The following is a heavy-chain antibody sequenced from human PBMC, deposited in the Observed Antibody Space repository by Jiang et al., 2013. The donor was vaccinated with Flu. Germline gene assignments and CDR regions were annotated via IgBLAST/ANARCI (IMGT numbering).Heavy chain of an antibody. V-gene: IGHV3-43*01. D-gene: IGHD1-7*01. Sequence: VQLVESGGVVVQPGGSLRLSCAASGFIFDDYTMHWVRQPPGKGLQWVSLIGWDGGHIYYADSVKGRFTISRDNSKNSLFLQMISLRPEDTALYYCAKDITSGVAVLRGWNYHYALDVVGPRDHGHRLL. J-gene: IGHJ6*02. CDR1: GFIFDDYT. CDR3: AKDITSGVAVLRGWNYHYALDV. CDR2: IGWDGGHI.